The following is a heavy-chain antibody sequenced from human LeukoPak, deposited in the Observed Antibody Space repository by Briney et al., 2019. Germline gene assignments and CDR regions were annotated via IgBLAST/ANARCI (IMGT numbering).Heavy chain of an antibody. V-gene: IGHV4-61*01. D-gene: IGHD3-22*01. CDR3: ARGDALSSGYYYARAFDI. CDR2: IYYSGST. CDR1: GGSVSSGSYY. J-gene: IGHJ3*02. Sequence: PSETLSLTCTVSGGSVSSGSYYWSWIRQPPGKGLEWIGYIYYSGSTNYNPSLKSRVTISVDTSKNQFSLKLSSVTAADTAVYYCARGDALSSGYYYARAFDIWGQGTMVTVSS.